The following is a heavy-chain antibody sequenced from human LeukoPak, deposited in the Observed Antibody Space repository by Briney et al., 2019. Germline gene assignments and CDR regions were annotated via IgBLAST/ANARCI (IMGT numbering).Heavy chain of an antibody. V-gene: IGHV3-7*02. CDR3: VRVHPGSGSQYLDY. Sequence: GGSLRLSCAASGFTFSSYWMSWVRQAPGKGLEWVANIKEDGSDKYFVDSVKGRFTISRENAKNSLYLQMNSLRAEDTAVYYCVRVHPGSGSQYLDYWGQGTLVTVSS. J-gene: IGHJ4*02. CDR2: IKEDGSDK. CDR1: GFTFSSYW. D-gene: IGHD3-10*01.